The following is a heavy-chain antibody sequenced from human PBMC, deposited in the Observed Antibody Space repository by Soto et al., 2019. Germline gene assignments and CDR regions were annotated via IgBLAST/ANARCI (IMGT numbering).Heavy chain of an antibody. V-gene: IGHV3-23*01. CDR3: AKVQLPHSNYGGGYLLDF. CDR2: VSSGGDNT. Sequence: EVQLLQSGGGLGQPGGSLTLSCAASGFTFNNFAMTWVRQAPGKGLEWVSSVSSGGDNTWYADSVKGRFTISTDNPKKTLYLHMNILSAADTAVYYCAKVQLPHSNYGGGYLLDFWGQGTLVTVSS. CDR1: GFTFNNFA. J-gene: IGHJ4*02. D-gene: IGHD4-4*01.